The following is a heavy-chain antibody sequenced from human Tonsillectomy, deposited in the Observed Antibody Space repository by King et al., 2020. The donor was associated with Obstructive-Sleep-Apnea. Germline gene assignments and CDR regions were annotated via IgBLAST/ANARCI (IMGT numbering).Heavy chain of an antibody. Sequence: VQLQESGPGLVKPSETLSLTCTVSGGSISSYYWSWIRQPPGKGLEWIGYIYYSGSTNYNPSLKSRVTISVDTSKNQFSLKLSSVTAADTAVYYCARSLYYYDSSGYPYYFDYWGQGTLVTVSS. J-gene: IGHJ4*02. D-gene: IGHD3-22*01. CDR2: IYYSGST. V-gene: IGHV4-59*08. CDR3: ARSLYYYDSSGYPYYFDY. CDR1: GGSISSYY.